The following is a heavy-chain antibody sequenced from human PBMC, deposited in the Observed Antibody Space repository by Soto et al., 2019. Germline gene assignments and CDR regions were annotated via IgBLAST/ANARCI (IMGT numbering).Heavy chain of an antibody. CDR1: GYMFTSYA. CDR3: ARDRVLNGLFDY. D-gene: IGHD1-1*01. Sequence: QVQLVQSGAEVKKPGASVKVSCKASGYMFTSYAMHWVRQAPGQRLEWMGWINGGNGNTKYSQKFQGRVTITRDTSASTAYMELSSLLSEDTAVYYCARDRVLNGLFDYWGQGTLVTVSS. CDR2: INGGNGNT. J-gene: IGHJ4*02. V-gene: IGHV1-3*01.